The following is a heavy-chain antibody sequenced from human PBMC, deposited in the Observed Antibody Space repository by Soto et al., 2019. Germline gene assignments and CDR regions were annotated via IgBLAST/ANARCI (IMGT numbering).Heavy chain of an antibody. V-gene: IGHV1-69*13. J-gene: IGHJ5*02. CDR1: GGTFSSYA. CDR2: IIPIFGTA. D-gene: IGHD2-2*01. CDR3: ARVGGPSSTFYHYWFVP. Sequence: GASVKVSCKASGGTFSSYAITWVRQAPGQGLEWMGGIIPIFGTANYAQKFQGRVTITADESTSTAYMELSSLRAEDTAVYYCARVGGPSSTFYHYWFVPWGRGTLVTVSS.